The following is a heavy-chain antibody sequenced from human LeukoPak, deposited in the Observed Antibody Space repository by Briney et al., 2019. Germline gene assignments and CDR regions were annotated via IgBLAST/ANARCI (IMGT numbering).Heavy chain of an antibody. Sequence: ASVKVSCNASGYTFTGYYMHWVRQAPGQGLEWMGWINPNSGGTNYAQKFQGRVTMTRDTSINTTYMELSRLKSDDTAVYYCARDVRRNNSSHIDCWGQGALVTVSS. J-gene: IGHJ4*02. CDR2: INPNSGGT. CDR3: ARDVRRNNSSHIDC. CDR1: GYTFTGYY. D-gene: IGHD6-13*01. V-gene: IGHV1-2*02.